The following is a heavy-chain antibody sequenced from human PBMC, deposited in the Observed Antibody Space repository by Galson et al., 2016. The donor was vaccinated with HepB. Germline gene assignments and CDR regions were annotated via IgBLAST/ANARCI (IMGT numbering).Heavy chain of an antibody. CDR1: GFSLSTSGMC. V-gene: IGHV2-70*01. Sequence: PALVKPTQTLTLTCTFSGFSLSTSGMCVSWIRQPPGKALEWLALIDWAEDKYYSTSLKTRLTISKDTSKNQVVLTMTNMDPVDTATYYCARMKNYYYGMDVWGQGTTVTVSS. J-gene: IGHJ6*02. CDR2: IDWAEDK. CDR3: ARMKNYYYGMDV.